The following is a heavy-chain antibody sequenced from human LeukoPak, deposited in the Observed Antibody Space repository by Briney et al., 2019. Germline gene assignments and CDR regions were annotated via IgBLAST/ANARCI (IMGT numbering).Heavy chain of an antibody. D-gene: IGHD2/OR15-2a*01. J-gene: IGHJ4*02. Sequence: SETLSLTCTVSGASISSHYWSWIRQSPTKGLEWIGYVRHSVNANYNPSLKGRVAISVDTVRNQVSLKLTSMTAADTAVYYCARGSTRADDYWGQGILVTVSS. CDR1: GASISSHY. CDR2: VRHSVNA. CDR3: ARGSTRADDY. V-gene: IGHV4-59*11.